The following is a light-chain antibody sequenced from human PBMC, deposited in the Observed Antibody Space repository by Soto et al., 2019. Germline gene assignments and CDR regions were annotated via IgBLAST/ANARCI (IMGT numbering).Light chain of an antibody. CDR2: GAS. CDR3: QQYGSSSWT. J-gene: IGKJ1*01. Sequence: EIVLTQSPGTLSLSPGERATLSCSASQSFSSSFLAWYQQKPGQAPRLLIYGASSRATGIPDRFSGSGSGTDFSLTISRLAPEDFAVYYCQQYGSSSWTFGQGTKVEIK. CDR1: QSFSSSF. V-gene: IGKV3-20*01.